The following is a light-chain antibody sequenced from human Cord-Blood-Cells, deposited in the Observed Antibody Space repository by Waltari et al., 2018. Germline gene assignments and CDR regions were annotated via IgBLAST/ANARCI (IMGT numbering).Light chain of an antibody. V-gene: IGKV2-30*02. CDR1: QSLVHSDGNTY. CDR2: KVS. J-gene: IGKJ3*01. CDR3: RQGTPCIFT. Sequence: DVVMTQSPLSLPVTLGQPASISCRSSQSLVHSDGNTYLNWFQQRPGQSPRRLIYKVSNRASGVPEKFRGSGSGTDLTLKIGGVEAEMVGFYYCRQGTPCIFTFGPGTKVDIK.